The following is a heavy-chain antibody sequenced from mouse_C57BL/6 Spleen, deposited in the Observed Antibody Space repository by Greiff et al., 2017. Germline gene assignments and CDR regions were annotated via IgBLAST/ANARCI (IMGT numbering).Heavy chain of an antibody. CDR3: ARPYYDYDEAY. V-gene: IGHV1-64*01. CDR1: GYTFTSYW. D-gene: IGHD2-4*01. J-gene: IGHJ3*01. CDR2: IHPNSGST. Sequence: QVQLKQPGAELVKPGASVKLSCKASGYTFTSYWMHWVKQRPGQGLEWIGMIHPNSGSTNYNEKFKSKATLTVDKSSSTAYMQLSSLTSEDSAVYYCARPYYDYDEAYWGQGTLVTVSA.